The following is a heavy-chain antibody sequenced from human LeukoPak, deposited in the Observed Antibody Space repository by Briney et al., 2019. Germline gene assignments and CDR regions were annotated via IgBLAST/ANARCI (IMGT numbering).Heavy chain of an antibody. J-gene: IGHJ4*02. V-gene: IGHV3-23*01. CDR3: ATATFDSDGELSY. CDR1: GFTFSSYA. CDR2: ISGSGGST. D-gene: IGHD1-26*01. Sequence: QAGGSLRLSCAASGFTFSSYAMSWVRQAPGKGLEWVSAISGSGGSTYYADSVKGRFTISRDNSKNTLYLQMNSLRAEDTAVYYCATATFDSDGELSYWGQGTLVTVSS.